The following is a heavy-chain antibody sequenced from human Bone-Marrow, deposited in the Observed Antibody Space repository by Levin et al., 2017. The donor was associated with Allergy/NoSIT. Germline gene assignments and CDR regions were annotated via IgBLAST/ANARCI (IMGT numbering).Heavy chain of an antibody. CDR2: IYWDDDK. CDR1: GFSLSTSGVG. J-gene: IGHJ4*02. V-gene: IGHV2-5*02. CDR3: AHSSGYYYGSGSMGPFDY. Sequence: KQSGPTLVKPTQTLTLTCTFSGFSLSTSGVGVGWIRQPPGKALEWLALIYWDDDKRYSPSLKSRLTITKDTSKNQVVLTMTNMDPVDTATYYCAHSSGYYYGSGSMGPFDYWGQGTLVTVSS. D-gene: IGHD3-10*01.